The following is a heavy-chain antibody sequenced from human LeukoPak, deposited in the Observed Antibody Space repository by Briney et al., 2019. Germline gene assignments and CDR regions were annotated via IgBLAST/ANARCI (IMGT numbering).Heavy chain of an antibody. Sequence: GGSLRLSXAAAGFTFSSCEMNWVRRAPGKGLEWVSYISSGSTIYYADSVKGRFTISRDNAKSSLYLQMNSLRAEDTAIYYCATVRRDYYNNIDYWGQGTLVTVSS. V-gene: IGHV3-48*03. CDR1: GFTFSSCE. J-gene: IGHJ4*02. D-gene: IGHD5-24*01. CDR3: ATVRRDYYNNIDY. CDR2: ISSGSTI.